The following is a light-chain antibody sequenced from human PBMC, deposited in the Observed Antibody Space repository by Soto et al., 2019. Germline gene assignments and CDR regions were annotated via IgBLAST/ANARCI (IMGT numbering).Light chain of an antibody. V-gene: IGKV1-12*01. CDR2: AAS. J-gene: IGKJ2*01. Sequence: DIQMTQSPSSVSASVGDRVTITCRASQGINIWLAWYQQKPGKAPNLLIYAASSLQSGVPSRFSGSGSGTDFTLTISSLQPEDFANYYCQQANGFPYTFGQGTKLQIK. CDR1: QGINIW. CDR3: QQANGFPYT.